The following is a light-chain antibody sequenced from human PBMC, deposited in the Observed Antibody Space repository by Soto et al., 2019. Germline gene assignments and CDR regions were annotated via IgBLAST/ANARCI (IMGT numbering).Light chain of an antibody. Sequence: EIVLTQSPDTLSLSPGERATLSCRASQSVSSRYFAWYQQKPGQAPRLLIYAASSRAAGIPDRFSGSGSGTDFSLTISRLEPEDFAVYYCHQYASSRTFGPGTKVE. CDR1: QSVSSRY. CDR3: HQYASSRT. J-gene: IGKJ1*01. CDR2: AAS. V-gene: IGKV3-20*01.